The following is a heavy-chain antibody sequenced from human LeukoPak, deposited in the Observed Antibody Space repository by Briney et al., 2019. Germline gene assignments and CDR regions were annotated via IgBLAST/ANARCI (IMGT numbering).Heavy chain of an antibody. CDR2: IKSKTDGGTT. V-gene: IGHV3-15*01. CDR1: GFTFSNAW. Sequence: AGGSLRLSCAASGFTFSNAWMSWVRQAPGKGLEWVGRIKSKTDGGTTDYAAPVKGRFTISRDDSKNTLYLRMNSLKTEDTAVYYCTTDPNYFTIFGVVLDYWGQGTLVTVSS. CDR3: TTDPNYFTIFGVVLDY. J-gene: IGHJ4*02. D-gene: IGHD3-3*01.